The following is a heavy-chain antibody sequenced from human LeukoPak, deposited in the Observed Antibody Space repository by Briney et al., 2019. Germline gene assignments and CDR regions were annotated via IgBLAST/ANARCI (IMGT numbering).Heavy chain of an antibody. V-gene: IGHV3-9*01. CDR2: ISWNSGSI. D-gene: IGHD1-26*01. CDR1: RFTFDDYA. J-gene: IGHJ4*02. Sequence: GGSLRLSCAASRFTFDDYAMHWVRQAPGKGLEWVSGISWNSGSIGYADSVKGRFTISRDNAKNSLYLQMNSLRAEDTALYYCAKGGAGGNYFDYWGQGTLVTVSS. CDR3: AKGGAGGNYFDY.